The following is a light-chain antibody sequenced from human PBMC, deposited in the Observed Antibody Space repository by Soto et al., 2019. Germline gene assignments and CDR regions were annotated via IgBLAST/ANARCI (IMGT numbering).Light chain of an antibody. J-gene: IGLJ2*01. CDR2: QDS. Sequence: SYELTQPPSVSVSPGQTASITCSGDKLGDKYACWYQQKPGQSPVLVIYQDSKRPSGIPERFSGSNSGNTATLTISGTQAMDEADYYCQAWDSSMPWVVFGGGIKLTVL. V-gene: IGLV3-1*01. CDR3: QAWDSSMPWVV. CDR1: KLGDKY.